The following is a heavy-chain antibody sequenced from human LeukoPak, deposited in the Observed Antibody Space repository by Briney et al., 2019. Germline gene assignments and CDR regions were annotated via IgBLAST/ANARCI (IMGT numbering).Heavy chain of an antibody. CDR2: ISKNGGTI. CDR1: GFPFSSFE. D-gene: IGHD5-12*01. CDR3: ARDFGIVDNRFDY. J-gene: IGHJ4*02. Sequence: GGSLRLSCAASGFPFSSFEMNWVRQAPGQGLEWISYISKNGGTIYNADSVKGRFTISRDNAKNSVYLQMNSLRVEDTAVYYCARDFGIVDNRFDYWGQGALVTVSS. V-gene: IGHV3-48*03.